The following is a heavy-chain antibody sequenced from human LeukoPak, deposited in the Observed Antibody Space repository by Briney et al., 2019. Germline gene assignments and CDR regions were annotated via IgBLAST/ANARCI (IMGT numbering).Heavy chain of an antibody. J-gene: IGHJ4*02. D-gene: IGHD1-26*01. CDR2: ISAYNGNT. CDR1: GYTFTSYG. Sequence: ASVKVSCKASGYTFTSYGISWVRQAPGQGLEWMEWISAYNGNTNYAQKLQGRVTMTTDTSTSTAYMELRSLRSDDTAVYYCARDRRFYSGSRKYYFDYWGQGTLVTVSS. CDR3: ARDRRFYSGSRKYYFDY. V-gene: IGHV1-18*01.